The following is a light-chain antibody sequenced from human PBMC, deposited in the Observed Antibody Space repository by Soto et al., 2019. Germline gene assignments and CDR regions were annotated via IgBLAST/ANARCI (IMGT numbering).Light chain of an antibody. V-gene: IGLV2-14*03. Sequence: QSALTQPASVSGSPGQSITISCTGTSSDVDGYDYVSWYQQHPSKAPKLLIYDVSYRPSGVSNRFSGSKSGNTASLTISGLQAEDEADYYCSSYTSRSTVVFGGGTKLTVL. J-gene: IGLJ2*01. CDR3: SSYTSRSTVV. CDR1: SSDVDGYDY. CDR2: DVS.